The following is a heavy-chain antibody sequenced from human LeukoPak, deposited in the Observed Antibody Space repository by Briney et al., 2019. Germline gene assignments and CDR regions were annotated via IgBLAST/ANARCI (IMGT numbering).Heavy chain of an antibody. CDR1: GFTLNRSW. CDR2: MHPSGSQK. CDR3: AIWTSGNY. V-gene: IGHV3-7*03. J-gene: IGHJ4*02. D-gene: IGHD1-1*01. Sequence: PGGSLRLSCAASGFTLNRSWMNWVRQAPGKGLEWVANMHPSGSQKRYIDSAKGRFPITKDSPGTSFYLEMYSLRADDTGIYYCAIWTSGNYWGQGSLVTVSS.